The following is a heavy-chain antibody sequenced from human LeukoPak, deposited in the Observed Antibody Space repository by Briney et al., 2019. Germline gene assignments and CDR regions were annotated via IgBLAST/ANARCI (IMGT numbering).Heavy chain of an antibody. CDR1: GGSISSYY. D-gene: IGHD5-18*01. J-gene: IGHJ4*02. Sequence: SETLSLTCTVSGGSISSYYWSWIRQPPGKGLEWIGYIYYSGSTNYNPSLKSRVTISVDTSKNKFSLKLSSVTAADTAVYYCARDHSYGLDYWGQGTLVTVSS. CDR2: IYYSGST. CDR3: ARDHSYGLDY. V-gene: IGHV4-59*01.